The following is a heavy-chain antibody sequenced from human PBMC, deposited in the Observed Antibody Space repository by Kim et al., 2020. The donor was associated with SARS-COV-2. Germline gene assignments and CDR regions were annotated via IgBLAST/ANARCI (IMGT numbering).Heavy chain of an antibody. CDR1: GFTFTNYG. V-gene: IGHV3-30*18. Sequence: GGSLRLSCAASGFTFTNYGMHWVRQAPGKGLEWVAFISYDGSHKYYGDSVKGRFTISRDNSKNTLDLQMNSLRSEDTAVYYYANGRISRVDIVAAEFDFWGQGTLVTVSS. D-gene: IGHD5-12*01. CDR2: ISYDGSHK. J-gene: IGHJ4*02. CDR3: ANGRISRVDIVAAEFDF.